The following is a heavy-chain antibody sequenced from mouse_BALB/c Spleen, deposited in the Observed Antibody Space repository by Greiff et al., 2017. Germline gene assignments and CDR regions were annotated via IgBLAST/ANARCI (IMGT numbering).Heavy chain of an antibody. D-gene: IGHD4-1*01. V-gene: IGHV5-17*02. CDR2: ISSGSSTI. CDR1: GFTFSSFG. J-gene: IGHJ4*01. CDR3: ARSWGYAMDY. Sequence: EVQRVESGGGLVQPGGSRKLSCAASGFTFSSFGMHWVRQAPEKGLEWVAYISSGSSTIYYADTVKGRFTISRDNPKNTLFLLMTSLRSEDTAMYYCARSWGYAMDYWGQGTSVTVSS.